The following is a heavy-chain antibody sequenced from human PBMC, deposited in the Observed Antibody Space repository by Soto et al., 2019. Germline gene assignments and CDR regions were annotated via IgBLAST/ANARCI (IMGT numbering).Heavy chain of an antibody. CDR2: INAGNGNT. CDR3: ARAPPRLHYDSSKSAFDI. J-gene: IGHJ3*02. Sequence: QVQLVQSGAEVKKPGASVKVSCKASGYTFTSYAMHWVRQAPGQRLEWMGWINAGNGNTKYSQKFQGRVTITRDTSASTAYMELSSLRSEDTAVYYCARAPPRLHYDSSKSAFDIWGQGTMVTVSS. D-gene: IGHD3-22*01. V-gene: IGHV1-3*01. CDR1: GYTFTSYA.